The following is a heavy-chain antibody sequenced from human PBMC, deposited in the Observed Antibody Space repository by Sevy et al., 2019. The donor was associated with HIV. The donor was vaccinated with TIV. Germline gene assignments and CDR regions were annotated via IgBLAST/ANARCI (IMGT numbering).Heavy chain of an antibody. V-gene: IGHV3-23*01. CDR2: IYGSGGVT. D-gene: IGHD3-22*01. CDR1: GFTFTSYA. Sequence: GGSLRLSCKPSGFTFTSYAMNWVRQAPGKGLEWISTIYGSGGVTYYADSVKGRFTISRDKSKNTLYLQMNGLRTEDTALYYGAGGRYDSSGSFDALDIWGQGTMVTVSS. CDR3: AGGRYDSSGSFDALDI. J-gene: IGHJ3*02.